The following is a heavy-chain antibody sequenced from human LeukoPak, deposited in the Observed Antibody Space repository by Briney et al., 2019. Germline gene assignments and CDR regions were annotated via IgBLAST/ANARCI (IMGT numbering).Heavy chain of an antibody. CDR1: GYTFTGYY. J-gene: IGHJ4*02. CDR3: ARDTDYGDYDHDY. V-gene: IGHV1-2*02. Sequence: ASVKVSCKASGYTFTGYYMDWVRQAPGQGVEGMGWINPNSGGTNYAQKFQGRVTMTRDTSISTAYMELSRLRSDDTAVYYCARDTDYGDYDHDYWGQGALVTVSS. D-gene: IGHD4-17*01. CDR2: INPNSGGT.